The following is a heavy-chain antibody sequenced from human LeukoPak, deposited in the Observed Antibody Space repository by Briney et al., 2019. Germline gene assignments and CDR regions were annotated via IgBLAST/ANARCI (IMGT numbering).Heavy chain of an antibody. J-gene: IGHJ4*02. D-gene: IGHD2-21*01. CDR1: GFTFSTYW. CDR3: VGEPYFDY. CDR2: INSDGSNT. V-gene: IGHV3-74*03. Sequence: PGGSLRLSCAASGFTFSTYWMHWVRQAPGKGLVWVSRINSDGSNTPYADSVKGRFTISRDNAKNTLYLQMNSLRAEDTAVYYCVGEPYFDYWGQGTLVTVSS.